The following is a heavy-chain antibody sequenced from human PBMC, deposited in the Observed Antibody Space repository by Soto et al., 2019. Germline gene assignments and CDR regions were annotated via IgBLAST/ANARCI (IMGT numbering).Heavy chain of an antibody. D-gene: IGHD3-3*01. V-gene: IGHV3-23*01. J-gene: IGHJ4*02. CDR1: GFTFSSYA. CDR2: ISGSGGST. CDR3: AKVRYYDFWSGYLAFDY. Sequence: GGSLRLSCAASGFTFSSYAMSWVRQALGKGLEWVSAISGSGGSTYYAEYVKGRFTISRDNSKNTLYLQMNRLRAEDTVVYYCAKVRYYDFWSGYLAFDYWGQGTLVTVSS.